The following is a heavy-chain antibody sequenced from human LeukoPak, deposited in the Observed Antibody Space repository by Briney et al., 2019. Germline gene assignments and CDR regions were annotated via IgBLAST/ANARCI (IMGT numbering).Heavy chain of an antibody. CDR1: GFTFSSFE. CDR3: ARDYGDYYFDY. J-gene: IGHJ4*02. CDR2: ISSSGSTI. Sequence: AGGSLRLSCAASGFTFSSFEMNWVRQAPGKGLEWVSYISSSGSTIYYADSVKGRFTISRDNAKNSLYLQMNSLRAEDTAVYYCARDYGDYYFDYWGREPWSPSPQ. D-gene: IGHD4-17*01. V-gene: IGHV3-48*03.